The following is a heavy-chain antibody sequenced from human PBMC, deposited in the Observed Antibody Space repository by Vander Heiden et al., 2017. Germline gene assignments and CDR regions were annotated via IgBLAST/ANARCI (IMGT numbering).Heavy chain of an antibody. V-gene: IGHV3-23*01. D-gene: IGHD6-19*01. CDR1: GSTFRTFA. CDR3: AKGGGWLYYFDY. J-gene: IGHJ4*02. Sequence: EVQLLEFGVGLVQPGRSLRLSWAASGSTFRTFAVNWVRQAPGKGLEWVSAISGSGDTTYYADSVKGRFTISRDNSRNILYLQMNSLRAEDTALYYCAKGGGWLYYFDYWGQGTLVTVSS. CDR2: ISGSGDTT.